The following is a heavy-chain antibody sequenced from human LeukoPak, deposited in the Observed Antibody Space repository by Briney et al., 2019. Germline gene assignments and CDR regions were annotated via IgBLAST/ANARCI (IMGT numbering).Heavy chain of an antibody. CDR3: ASLYCGGDCYSDY. J-gene: IGHJ4*02. Sequence: PSETLSLTCTVSGGSISSYYWSWIRQPPGKGLEWIGYIYTSGSTNYNPSLKSRVTISVDTSKNQFSLKLSSVTAADTAVYYCASLYCGGDCYSDYWGQGTLVNVSS. CDR2: IYTSGST. CDR1: GGSISSYY. V-gene: IGHV4-4*09. D-gene: IGHD2-21*02.